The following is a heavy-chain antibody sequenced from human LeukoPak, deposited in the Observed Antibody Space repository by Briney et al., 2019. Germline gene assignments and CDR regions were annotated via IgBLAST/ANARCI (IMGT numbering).Heavy chain of an antibody. CDR2: ISSSGGTI. D-gene: IGHD2-2*01. J-gene: IGHJ6*02. CDR1: GFTFSSYE. Sequence: GGSLRLSCSASGFTFSSYEMNWVRQAPGKGLEWVSYISSSGGTIYYADSVKGRFTISRDNAKNSLYLQMNSLRAEDTAVYYCARDLSYCTITSCSYYYYGMDVWAKGPRSPSP. V-gene: IGHV3-48*03. CDR3: ARDLSYCTITSCSYYYYGMDV.